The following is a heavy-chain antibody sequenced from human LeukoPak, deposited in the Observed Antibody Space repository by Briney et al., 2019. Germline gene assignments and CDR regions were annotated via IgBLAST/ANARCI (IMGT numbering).Heavy chain of an antibody. J-gene: IGHJ4*02. CDR3: ARRGYYDSSGYDY. D-gene: IGHD3-22*01. CDR2: IRNDGSNK. Sequence: GGSLRLSCAASGFTFISYGMHWVRQAPGKGLEWVAFIRNDGSNKYYADSVKGRFTTSRDNSKNTLYLQMNSLRAEDTAVYYCARRGYYDSSGYDYWGQGTLVTVSS. CDR1: GFTFISYG. V-gene: IGHV3-30*02.